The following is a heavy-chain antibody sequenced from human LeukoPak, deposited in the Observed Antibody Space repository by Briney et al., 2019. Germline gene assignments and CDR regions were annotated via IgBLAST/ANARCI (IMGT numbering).Heavy chain of an antibody. J-gene: IGHJ4*02. CDR3: ARDAVDYGGNPYYFDY. Sequence: ASVKVSCKASGYTFTGYYMHWVRQALGQGLEWMGWINPNSGGTNYAQKFQGRVTMTRDTSISTAYMELSKLRSDDTAVYYCARDAVDYGGNPYYFDYWGQGTLVTVSS. D-gene: IGHD4-23*01. V-gene: IGHV1-2*02. CDR1: GYTFTGYY. CDR2: INPNSGGT.